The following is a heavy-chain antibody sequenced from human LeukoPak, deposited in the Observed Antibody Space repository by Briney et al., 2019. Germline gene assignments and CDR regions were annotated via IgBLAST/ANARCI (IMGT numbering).Heavy chain of an antibody. D-gene: IGHD3-3*01. Sequence: SETLSLTCTVSGGSISSGDYYWSWIRQPPGKGLEWIGYIYYSGSTYYNPSLKSRVTISVDTSKNQFSLKLSSVTAADTAVYYCARDSITIFGVPGGWLDPWGQGTLVTVSS. V-gene: IGHV4-30-4*08. J-gene: IGHJ5*02. CDR1: GGSISSGDYY. CDR3: ARDSITIFGVPGGWLDP. CDR2: IYYSGST.